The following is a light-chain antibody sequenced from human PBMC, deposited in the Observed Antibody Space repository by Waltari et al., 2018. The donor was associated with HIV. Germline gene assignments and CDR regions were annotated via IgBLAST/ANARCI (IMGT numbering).Light chain of an antibody. CDR2: GAS. CDR3: QQSYALPAT. V-gene: IGKV1-39*01. Sequence: DIQMTQSPSSLSAFVGDRVSITCRASQSISSSLVWYQQKPGKAPKLLISGASGLRSGVPSRFSGDGSGTDFTLTISSLQPEDFATYYCQQSYALPATFGQGTKVEIK. J-gene: IGKJ1*01. CDR1: QSISSS.